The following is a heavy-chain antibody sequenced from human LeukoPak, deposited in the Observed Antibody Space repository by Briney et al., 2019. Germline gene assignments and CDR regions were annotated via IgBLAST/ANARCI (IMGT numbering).Heavy chain of an antibody. CDR1: GGSISSGGYS. CDR2: IYHSGGT. D-gene: IGHD3-10*01. V-gene: IGHV4-30-2*01. Sequence: SETLSLTCAVSGGSISSGGYSWSWIRQPPGKGLEWIGYIYHSGGTYYNPSLKSRVTISVDRSKNQFSLKLSSVTAADTAVCYCARNYGSGSPAYWGQGTLVTVSS. J-gene: IGHJ4*02. CDR3: ARNYGSGSPAY.